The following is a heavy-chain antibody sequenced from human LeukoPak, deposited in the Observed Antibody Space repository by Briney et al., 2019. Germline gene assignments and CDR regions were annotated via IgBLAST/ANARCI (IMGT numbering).Heavy chain of an antibody. CDR2: ISGST. Sequence: SETLSLTCAIYGGSFSGYYWSWIRQPPEKGLEWIGVISGSTNYNPSLKSRVTISVDTSKNQFSLRVTSVTAADTAVYYCARGKKRGYSGNDLGYFDSWGQGTLVTVSS. CDR1: GGSFSGYY. D-gene: IGHD5-12*01. J-gene: IGHJ4*02. CDR3: ARGKKRGYSGNDLGYFDS. V-gene: IGHV4-34*01.